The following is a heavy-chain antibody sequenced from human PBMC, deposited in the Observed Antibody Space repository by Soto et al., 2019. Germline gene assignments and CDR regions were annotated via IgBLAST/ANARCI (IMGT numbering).Heavy chain of an antibody. J-gene: IGHJ4*02. CDR2: ISAYNGNT. D-gene: IGHD6-13*01. V-gene: IGHV1-18*01. Sequence: APVKVSCKASGYTFTSYGISWVRQAPGQGLEWMGWISAYNGNTNYAQKLQGRVTMTTDTSTSTAYMELRSLRSDDTAVYYCAREQNIAAAGPLFDYWGQGTLVTVSS. CDR3: AREQNIAAAGPLFDY. CDR1: GYTFTSYG.